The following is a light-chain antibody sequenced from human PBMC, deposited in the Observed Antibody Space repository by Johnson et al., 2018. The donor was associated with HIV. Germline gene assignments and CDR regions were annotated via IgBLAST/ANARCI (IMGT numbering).Light chain of an antibody. CDR2: DNN. CDR3: ETWDSSLSALYV. V-gene: IGLV1-51*01. Sequence: QPVLTQPPSVSAAPGQKVTISCSGSSSNIGNSYVSWYQQLPGTAPKLLIYDNNKRPSGIPDRFSGSKSGTSATLGITGLQTGDEAEYYCETWDSSLSALYVFGTGTKGSVL. J-gene: IGLJ1*01. CDR1: SSNIGNSY.